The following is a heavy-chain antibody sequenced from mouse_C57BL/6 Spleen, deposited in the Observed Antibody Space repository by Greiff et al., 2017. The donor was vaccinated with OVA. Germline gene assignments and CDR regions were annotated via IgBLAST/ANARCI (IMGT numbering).Heavy chain of an antibody. Sequence: VQLQQPGAELVKPGASVKMSCKASGYTFTSYWITWVKQRPGQGLEWIGDIYPGSGSTNYNEKFKSKATLTADTSSSTAYMQLSSLTSEDSAVYYCARRGAMDYWGQGTSVTVSS. V-gene: IGHV1-55*01. CDR1: GYTFTSYW. CDR2: IYPGSGST. J-gene: IGHJ4*01. CDR3: ARRGAMDY.